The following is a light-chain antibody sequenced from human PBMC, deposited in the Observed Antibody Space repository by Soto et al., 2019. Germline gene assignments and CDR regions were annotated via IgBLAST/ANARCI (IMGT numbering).Light chain of an antibody. CDR1: QSVLYSSNNKNY. CDR3: QQYYSPWT. Sequence: DIVMSQSPDSLAVSLGERATINCKSSQSVLYSSNNKNYLAWYQQKPRQPPKLLIYWASIRESGVPDRFSGSGSGTDFTLTISNLQAEDVAVYYCQQYYSPWTFGQGSKVEIK. CDR2: WAS. V-gene: IGKV4-1*01. J-gene: IGKJ1*01.